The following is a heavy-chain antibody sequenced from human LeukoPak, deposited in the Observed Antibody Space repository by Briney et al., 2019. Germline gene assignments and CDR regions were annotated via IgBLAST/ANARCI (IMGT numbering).Heavy chain of an antibody. J-gene: IGHJ3*01. D-gene: IGHD6-13*01. V-gene: IGHV3-11*06. CDR2: ISSSSSYT. Sequence: PGGSLRLSCAASGFTFSDYYMSWIRQAPGKGLEWVSYISSSSSYTNYADSVKGRFTISRDNAKNSLYLQMNSLRAEDTAVYYCARMGYSSSWYSPWGQGTMVTVSS. CDR3: ARMGYSSSWYSP. CDR1: GFTFSDYY.